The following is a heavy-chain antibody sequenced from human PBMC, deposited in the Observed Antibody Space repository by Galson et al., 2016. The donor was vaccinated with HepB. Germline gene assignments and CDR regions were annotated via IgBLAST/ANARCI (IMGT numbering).Heavy chain of an antibody. J-gene: IGHJ3*02. V-gene: IGHV3-7*01. CDR1: GFTFSGHW. CDR2: IKQDGSEK. Sequence: SLRLSCAASGFTFSGHWMSWVRQAPGKGLEWVANIKQDGSEKFYVDSVKGRFTISRDNAKNSLYLQLNSLRAEDTAVYYCARDLLHFVLVAAAGNVDIWGQGTMVTVSS. D-gene: IGHD2-2*01. CDR3: ARDLLHFVLVAAAGNVDI.